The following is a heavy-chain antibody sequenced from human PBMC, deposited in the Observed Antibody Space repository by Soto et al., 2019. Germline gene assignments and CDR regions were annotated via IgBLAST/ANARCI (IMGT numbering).Heavy chain of an antibody. J-gene: IGHJ6*02. CDR1: GFTFSSYA. Sequence: GGSLRLSCAASGFTFSSYAMSWVRQAPGKGLEWVSAISGSGGSTYYADSVKGRFTISRDNSKNTLYLQMNSLRAEDTAVYYCAKDPGQRWVDYYSYSGMDVWGQGTTVTVSS. CDR3: AKDPGQRWVDYYSYSGMDV. V-gene: IGHV3-23*01. D-gene: IGHD4-17*01. CDR2: ISGSGGST.